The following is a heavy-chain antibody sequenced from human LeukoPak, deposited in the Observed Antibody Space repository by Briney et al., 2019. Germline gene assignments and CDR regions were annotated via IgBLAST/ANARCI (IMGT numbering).Heavy chain of an antibody. CDR2: ISAGGETT. CDR1: RFRFSTFP. V-gene: IGHV3-23*01. J-gene: IGHJ4*02. Sequence: GGSLRLSCAASRFRFSTFPMGWVRQAPGKGLEWVSGISAGGETTFYADSVRGRLTISRDNSKNTLYLQMNSLRADDTAVYYCARGGGDYNPFDYWGQGTLVTVSS. CDR3: ARGGGDYNPFDY. D-gene: IGHD4-11*01.